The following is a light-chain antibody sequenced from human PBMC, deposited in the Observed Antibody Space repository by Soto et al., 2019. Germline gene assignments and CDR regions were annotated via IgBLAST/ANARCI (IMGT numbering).Light chain of an antibody. CDR2: VAS. Sequence: ESVVKQAPGTLSSSTGERATLSCRASQSVTSNSLDWYHQKTGQAPRLLIFVASIRATGLPDRFSGGGSGTHFSLTISGPEPEDFTVYYCPQYGSSSGTFGKGTKGEV. CDR1: QSVTSNS. V-gene: IGKV3-20*01. J-gene: IGKJ1*01. CDR3: PQYGSSSGT.